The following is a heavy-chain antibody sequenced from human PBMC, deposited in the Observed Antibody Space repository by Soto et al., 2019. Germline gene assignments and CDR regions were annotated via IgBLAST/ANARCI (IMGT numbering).Heavy chain of an antibody. Sequence: SETLSLTCTVSGGSISSYYWSWIRQPPGKGLEWIGYIYYSGSTNYNPSLKSRVTISVDTSKNQFSLKLSSVTAADTAVYYCARGTYYYDSSGYHPPYFDYWGQGTLVTVSS. CDR1: GGSISSYY. V-gene: IGHV4-59*01. D-gene: IGHD3-22*01. CDR3: ARGTYYYDSSGYHPPYFDY. J-gene: IGHJ4*02. CDR2: IYYSGST.